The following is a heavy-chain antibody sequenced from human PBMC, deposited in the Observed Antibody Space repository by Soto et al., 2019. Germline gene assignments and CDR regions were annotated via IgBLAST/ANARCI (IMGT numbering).Heavy chain of an antibody. Sequence: SQTLSLTCAISGDSVSSNSAAWNWIRQSPSRGLEWLRRTYYRSKWYNDYAVSVKSRITINPATSKNQFSLQLNSVTPEATAVYYCARDPGGGSSWYYYYYGMDVWGQGTTVTVSS. CDR1: GDSVSSNSAA. CDR3: ARDPGGGSSWYYYYYGMDV. J-gene: IGHJ6*02. CDR2: TYYRSKWYN. D-gene: IGHD6-13*01. V-gene: IGHV6-1*01.